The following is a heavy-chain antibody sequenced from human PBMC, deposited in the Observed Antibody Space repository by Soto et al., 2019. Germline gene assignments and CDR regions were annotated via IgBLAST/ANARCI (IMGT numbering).Heavy chain of an antibody. CDR2: ISGSGGST. CDR1: GFTFSSYA. D-gene: IGHD2-15*01. Sequence: PGGSLRLSCAASGFTFSSYAMSWVRQAPGKGLEWVSAISGSGGSTYYADSVKGRFTISRDNSKNTLYLQMNSLRAEDTAVYYCAKDGADIVVVVAATINWFDPWGQGTLVTVSS. V-gene: IGHV3-23*01. J-gene: IGHJ5*02. CDR3: AKDGADIVVVVAATINWFDP.